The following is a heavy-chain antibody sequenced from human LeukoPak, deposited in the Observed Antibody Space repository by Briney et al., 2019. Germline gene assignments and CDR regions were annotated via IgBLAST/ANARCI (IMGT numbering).Heavy chain of an antibody. J-gene: IGHJ4*02. CDR3: AKGYSSSWYLFDY. V-gene: IGHV3-9*01. Sequence: GGSVRLSCAASGFTFDDYAMHWVRQAPGEGLEWVSGISWNSGNIGYADSVKGRFTISRDNAKNSLYLQMNSLRAEDTALYYCAKGYSSSWYLFDYWGQGTLVTVSS. CDR1: GFTFDDYA. D-gene: IGHD6-13*01. CDR2: ISWNSGNI.